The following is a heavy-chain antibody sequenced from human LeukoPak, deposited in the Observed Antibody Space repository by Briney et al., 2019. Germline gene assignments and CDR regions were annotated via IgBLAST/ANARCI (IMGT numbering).Heavy chain of an antibody. D-gene: IGHD6-19*01. J-gene: IGHJ5*02. V-gene: IGHV1-18*01. CDR3: AREGSSGPFNRFDP. CDR2: ISAYNGNT. Sequence: ASVTVSCTASGYTFTNYAFSWVRQAPGQGLDWMGWISAYNGNTKYAQKFQGRVTMTTDTSTSTAYMELRSLRSDDTAVYYCAREGSSGPFNRFDPWGQGTLVTVSS. CDR1: GYTFTNYA.